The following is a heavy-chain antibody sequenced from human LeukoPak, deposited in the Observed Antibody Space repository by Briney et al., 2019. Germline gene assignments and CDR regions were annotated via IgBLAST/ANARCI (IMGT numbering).Heavy chain of an antibody. J-gene: IGHJ4*02. D-gene: IGHD2-15*01. CDR2: ISSSSSYI. CDR1: GITFRSYN. CDR3: ARAPGVGLGFDY. Sequence: GGSLRRSCVVSGITFRSYNMNWVRQAPGKGLEWVSSISSSSSYIYYADSVKGRFTISRDNAKNSLFVQMNSLRAEDTAVYYCARAPGVGLGFDYWGQGTLVTVSS. V-gene: IGHV3-21*01.